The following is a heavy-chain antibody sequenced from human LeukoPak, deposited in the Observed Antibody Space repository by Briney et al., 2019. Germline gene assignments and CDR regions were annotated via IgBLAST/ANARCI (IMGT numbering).Heavy chain of an antibody. CDR3: ARGHGVWYYFDSSGSLFDY. CDR1: GYTFTSYD. D-gene: IGHD3-22*01. CDR2: MNPNSDNT. Sequence: GASVKVSCKASGYTFTSYDINWVRQATGQGLEWMGWMNPNSDNTGYAQKFQGRVTMTRNTSVSTAYMELSSLRSEDTAVYYCARGHGVWYYFDSSGSLFDYWGQGTLVTVSS. J-gene: IGHJ4*02. V-gene: IGHV1-8*01.